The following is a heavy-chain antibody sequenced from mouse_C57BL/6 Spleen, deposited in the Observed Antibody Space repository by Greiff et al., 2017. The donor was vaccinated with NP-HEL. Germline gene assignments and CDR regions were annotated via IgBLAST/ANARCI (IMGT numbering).Heavy chain of an antibody. V-gene: IGHV1-52*01. D-gene: IGHD1-1*01. CDR1: GYTFPSYW. CDR2: IDPSDSAT. Sequence: QVQLQQPGAELVRPGSSVKLSCKASGYTFPSYWMHWVKQRPIQGLEWIGNIDPSDSATHYNQKFKDKATLTVDKSSSTAYMQLSSLTSEDSAVYYCARLGTTVVADAMDYWGQGTSVTVSS. J-gene: IGHJ4*01. CDR3: ARLGTTVVADAMDY.